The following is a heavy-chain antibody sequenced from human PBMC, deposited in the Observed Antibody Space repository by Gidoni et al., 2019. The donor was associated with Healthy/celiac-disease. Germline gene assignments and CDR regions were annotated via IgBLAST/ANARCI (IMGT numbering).Heavy chain of an antibody. CDR2: IFSNDEK. D-gene: IGHD3-10*01. CDR1: GFSLSNARMG. CDR3: ARIITMVRGVITNWFDP. J-gene: IGHJ5*02. Sequence: QVTLKESGPVLVKPTETLTLTCTVPGFSLSNARMGVSWIRQPPGKAREWLAHIFSNDEKSYSTSLKSRLTISKDTSKSQVVLTMTNMDPVDTATYYCARIITMVRGVITNWFDPWGQGTLVTVSS. V-gene: IGHV2-26*01.